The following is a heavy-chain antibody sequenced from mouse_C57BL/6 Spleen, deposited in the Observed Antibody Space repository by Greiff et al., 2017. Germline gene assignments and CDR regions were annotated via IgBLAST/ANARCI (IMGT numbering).Heavy chain of an antibody. CDR3: SRRLRRDAMDY. Sequence: EVMLVESGGGLVKPGGSLKLSCAASGFTFSDYGMHWVRQAPEKGLEWVAYISSGSNTIYYADTVKGRFTISRDNAKNILFLQMTSQRSEDTAMYYCSRRLRRDAMDYWGQGTSVTVSS. CDR2: ISSGSNTI. D-gene: IGHD1-2*01. J-gene: IGHJ4*01. CDR1: GFTFSDYG. V-gene: IGHV5-17*01.